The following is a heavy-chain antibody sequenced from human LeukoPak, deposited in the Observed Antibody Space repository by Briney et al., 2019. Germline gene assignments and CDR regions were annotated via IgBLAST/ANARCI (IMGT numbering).Heavy chain of an antibody. J-gene: IGHJ5*02. V-gene: IGHV1-2*02. D-gene: IGHD6-13*01. Sequence: GSSVKVSCKASGGTFSSYAISWVRQAPGQGLEWMGWINPNSGGTNYAQKFQGRVTMTRDTSISTAYMELSRLRSDDTAVYYCARSPPAAGWFDPWGQGTLVTVSS. CDR1: GGTFSSYA. CDR2: INPNSGGT. CDR3: ARSPPAAGWFDP.